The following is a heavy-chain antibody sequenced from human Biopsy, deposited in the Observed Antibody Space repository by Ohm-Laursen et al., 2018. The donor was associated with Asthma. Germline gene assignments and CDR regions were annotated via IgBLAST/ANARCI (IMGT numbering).Heavy chain of an antibody. J-gene: IGHJ4*02. CDR3: ARRGITGTTLDY. Sequence: SVKVSCKASGGTFSSYAISWVRQAPGQGLEWMGGIIPIFGTANYAQKFQGRVTMTRDTSTSTVYMELSSLRSEDTAVYYCARRGITGTTLDYWGQGTLVTVSS. D-gene: IGHD1-7*01. CDR1: GGTFSSYA. V-gene: IGHV1-69*05. CDR2: IIPIFGTA.